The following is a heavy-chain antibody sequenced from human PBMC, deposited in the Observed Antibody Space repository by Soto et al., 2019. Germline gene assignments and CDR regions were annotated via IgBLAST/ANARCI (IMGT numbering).Heavy chain of an antibody. V-gene: IGHV1-69*12. CDR3: AREDIVLVPAASTGGYYYYGMDV. Sequence: QVQLVQSGAEVKKPGSSVKVSCKASGGTFSSYAISWVRQAPGQGLEWMGGIIPIFGTANYAQKFPGRVTITADEPRSTXXRXRXXLRSEDTAGDSCAREDIVLVPAASTGGYYYYGMDVWGQGPTVTVSS. CDR2: IIPIFGTA. J-gene: IGHJ6*02. D-gene: IGHD2-2*01. CDR1: GGTFSSYA.